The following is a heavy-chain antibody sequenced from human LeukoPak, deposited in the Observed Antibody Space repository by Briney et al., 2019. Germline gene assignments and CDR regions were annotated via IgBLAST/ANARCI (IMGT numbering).Heavy chain of an antibody. J-gene: IGHJ3*02. CDR2: IYSGGSI. D-gene: IGHD5-24*01. Sequence: GGSLRLSCAASGFTVSRNSMSWVRQVPGKGLEWVSIIYSGGSIYYADSVKGRFTTSRDTSKSTVYLQMNSLRAEDTAVYYCARDGGDGYRNDAFDIWGQGTMVTVSS. CDR1: GFTVSRNS. V-gene: IGHV3-53*01. CDR3: ARDGGDGYRNDAFDI.